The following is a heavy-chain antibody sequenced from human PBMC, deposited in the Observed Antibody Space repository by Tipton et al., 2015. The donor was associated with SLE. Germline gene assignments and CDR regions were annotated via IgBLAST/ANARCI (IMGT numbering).Heavy chain of an antibody. CDR2: IYYNGRT. D-gene: IGHD3-3*01. CDR1: GGSISSHS. CDR3: ARVFDFWSGYWFDY. V-gene: IGHV4-59*11. J-gene: IGHJ4*02. Sequence: TLSLTCTVSGGSISSHSWSWIRQPPGKGLEWIWYIYYNGRTNYNPSLKSRVTISLDTSKNQFSLKLSSVTAADTAVYYCARVFDFWSGYWFDYWGQGTLVTVSS.